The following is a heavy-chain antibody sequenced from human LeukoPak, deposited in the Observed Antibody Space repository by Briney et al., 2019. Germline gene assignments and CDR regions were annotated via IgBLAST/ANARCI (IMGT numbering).Heavy chain of an antibody. V-gene: IGHV1-8*03. CDR2: MNPNSGNT. D-gene: IGHD3-3*01. CDR3: ARGAHITIFGVVNYYFDY. Sequence: ASVKVPCKASGYTFTSYDINWVRQATGQGLEWMGWMNPNSGNTGYAQKFQGRVTITRNTSISTAYMELSSLRSEDTAVYYCARGAHITIFGVVNYYFDYWGQGTLVTVSS. CDR1: GYTFTSYD. J-gene: IGHJ4*02.